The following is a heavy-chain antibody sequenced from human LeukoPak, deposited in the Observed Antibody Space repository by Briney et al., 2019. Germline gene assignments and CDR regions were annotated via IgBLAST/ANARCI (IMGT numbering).Heavy chain of an antibody. V-gene: IGHV3-30*18. CDR2: ISYDGTNK. CDR1: GFTFSSYG. CDR3: AKRHSSGWLSIDY. Sequence: GRSLRLSCAASGFTFSSYGMHWGRQAPGKGLEWVAVISYDGTNKYYADSVKGRFTISRDKSKNTLYLQMNSLRAEDTAVYYCAKRHSSGWLSIDYWGQGTLVTVSS. J-gene: IGHJ4*02. D-gene: IGHD6-19*01.